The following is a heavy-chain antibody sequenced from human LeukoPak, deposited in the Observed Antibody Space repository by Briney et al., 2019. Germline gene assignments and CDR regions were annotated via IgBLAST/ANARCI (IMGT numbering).Heavy chain of an antibody. CDR2: ISGSGGST. CDR3: AKANVTTLSY. J-gene: IGHJ4*02. V-gene: IGHV3-23*01. Sequence: PGGSLRLSCAASGFTFSDYYMSWVRQAPGKGLEWVSAISGSGGSTYYADSVKGRFTISRDNSKNTLYLQMSSLRAEDTAVYYCAKANVTTLSYWGQGTLVTVSS. D-gene: IGHD4-17*01. CDR1: GFTFSDYY.